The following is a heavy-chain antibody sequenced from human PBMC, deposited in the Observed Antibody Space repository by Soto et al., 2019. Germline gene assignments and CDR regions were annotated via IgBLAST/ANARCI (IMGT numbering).Heavy chain of an antibody. V-gene: IGHV4-31*03. CDR1: GGSISSGGYY. D-gene: IGHD5-18*01. CDR2: IYYSGST. Sequence: QVQLQESDPGLVKPSQTLSLTCTVSGGSISSGGYYWSWIRQHPGKGLEWIGYIYYSGSTDYNPSLKSRVTISVDTSKNQFSLKLSSVTAADTAVYYCARSGYSYGPNPLLYWGQGTLVTVSS. CDR3: ARSGYSYGPNPLLY. J-gene: IGHJ4*02.